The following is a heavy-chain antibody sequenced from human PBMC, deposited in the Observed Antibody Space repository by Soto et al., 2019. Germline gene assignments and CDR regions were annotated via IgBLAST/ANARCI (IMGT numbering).Heavy chain of an antibody. CDR3: ARDQAAGGTISRYFQD. Sequence: GGSLRLSCEASGFTFSSYAMSWVRQAPGKGLEWVSGISGGGSTTYYADSVKGRFTISRDNSKNTLYLQVNSLRAEDTAVYYCARDQAAGGTISRYFQDWGQGTLVTISS. V-gene: IGHV3-23*01. D-gene: IGHD6-13*01. J-gene: IGHJ1*01. CDR2: ISGGGSTT. CDR1: GFTFSSYA.